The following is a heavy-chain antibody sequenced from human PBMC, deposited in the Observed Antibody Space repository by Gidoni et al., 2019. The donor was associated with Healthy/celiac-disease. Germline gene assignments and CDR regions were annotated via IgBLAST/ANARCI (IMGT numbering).Heavy chain of an antibody. J-gene: IGHJ4*02. Sequence: EVQLVESGGGLVKPGGSLRLSCAASGFTFSNAWMSWVRQAPGKGLEWVGRIKSKTDGGTTDYAAPVKGRFTISRDDSKNTLYLQMNSLKTEDTAVYYCTTDGSSSWYKSLGYWGQGTLVTVSS. CDR3: TTDGSSSWYKSLGY. CDR1: GFTFSNAW. CDR2: IKSKTDGGTT. V-gene: IGHV3-15*01. D-gene: IGHD6-13*01.